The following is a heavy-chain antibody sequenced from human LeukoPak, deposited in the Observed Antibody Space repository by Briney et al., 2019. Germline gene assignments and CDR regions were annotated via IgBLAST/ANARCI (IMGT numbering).Heavy chain of an antibody. J-gene: IGHJ4*02. CDR2: IWYDGSNK. Sequence: GGSLRLSCAASGFTFSSYGMHWVRQAPGKGLEWVAVIWYDGSNKYYADSVKGRFTISRDNSKNTLYLQMNSLRAEDTAVYYCAKGFYSDDSSGPFDYWGQGTLVTVSS. V-gene: IGHV3-33*06. CDR1: GFTFSSYG. D-gene: IGHD3-22*01. CDR3: AKGFYSDDSSGPFDY.